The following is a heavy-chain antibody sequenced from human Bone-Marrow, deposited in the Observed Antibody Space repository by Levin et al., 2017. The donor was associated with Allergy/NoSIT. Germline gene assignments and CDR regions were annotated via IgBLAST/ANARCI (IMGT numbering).Heavy chain of an antibody. Sequence: PRASVKVSCKASGNTFSSYTFTWVRQAPGQGLEWMGRIIPILRTTNYAQRFQGRITITADTSTSTTYMELSSLRPEDAAVYYCAWDLGYCSPHTCLNFRLDSWGQGTLVTVSS. D-gene: IGHD2-15*01. V-gene: IGHV1-69*08. J-gene: IGHJ4*02. CDR3: AWDLGYCSPHTCLNFRLDS. CDR2: IIPILRTT. CDR1: GNTFSSYT.